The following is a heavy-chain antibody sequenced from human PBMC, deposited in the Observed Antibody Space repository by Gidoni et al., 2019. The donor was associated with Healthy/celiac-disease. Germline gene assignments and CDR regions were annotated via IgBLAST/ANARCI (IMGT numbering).Heavy chain of an antibody. V-gene: IGHV3-23*01. CDR1: GFPFSSYA. Sequence: EVQLLESGGGLVQPGGSLGLSCAASGFPFSSYAMSWVRQDPGKGLEWVSAISGSGGSTYYADSVKGRFTISRDNSKNTLYLQMNSLRAEDTAVYYCAKDIAWNEKYFDYWGQGTLVTVSS. J-gene: IGHJ4*02. CDR2: ISGSGGST. CDR3: AKDIAWNEKYFDY. D-gene: IGHD1-1*01.